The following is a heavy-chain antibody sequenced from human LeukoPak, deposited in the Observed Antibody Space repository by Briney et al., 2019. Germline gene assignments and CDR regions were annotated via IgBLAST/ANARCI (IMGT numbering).Heavy chain of an antibody. CDR2: ISTSGSTI. CDR3: ARDVPPRNAFDV. CDR1: GFTFSDYY. J-gene: IGHJ3*01. V-gene: IGHV3-11*01. Sequence: GGSLRLSCAASGFTFSDYYMNWIRQAPGKGLEWVSYISTSGSTIHYADPVKGRFTISRDNAKNSLYLQMNSLRADDTAVYYCARDVPPRNAFDVWGQGTMVTVSS.